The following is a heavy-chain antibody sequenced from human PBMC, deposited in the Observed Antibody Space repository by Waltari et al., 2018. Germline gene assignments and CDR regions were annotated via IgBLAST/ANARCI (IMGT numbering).Heavy chain of an antibody. J-gene: IGHJ3*02. CDR3: ARRNLGYAFDI. Sequence: QVQLVQSGAEVKKPGYSVKVSCKASGGAFGSYAITWVRQAPGHGLEWVGGMIPIYGTPNFAQKFQGRVTFTADESTTTAYMELTSLKSEDTAIYYCARRNLGYAFDIWGQGTLVTVSS. D-gene: IGHD1-26*01. V-gene: IGHV1-69*12. CDR1: GGAFGSYA. CDR2: MIPIYGTP.